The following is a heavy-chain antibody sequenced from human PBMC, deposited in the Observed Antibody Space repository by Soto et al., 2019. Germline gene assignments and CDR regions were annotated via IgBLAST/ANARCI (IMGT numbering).Heavy chain of an antibody. CDR2: IFYSGST. V-gene: IGHV4-59*11. Sequence: SETLSLTCTVSGGSISGHYWTWIWHPPGKGLEWIGYIFYSGSTNYNPSLKSRVTISVDTSKNQFSLKLSSVTAADTAVYYCARVGSSGWSPDYWGPGTLVTVSS. D-gene: IGHD6-19*01. CDR3: ARVGSSGWSPDY. J-gene: IGHJ4*02. CDR1: GGSISGHY.